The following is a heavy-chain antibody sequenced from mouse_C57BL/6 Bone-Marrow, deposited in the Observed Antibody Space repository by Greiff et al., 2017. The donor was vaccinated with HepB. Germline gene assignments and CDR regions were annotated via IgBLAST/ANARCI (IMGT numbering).Heavy chain of an antibody. CDR1: GFTFSSYT. Sequence: EVKLEESGGGLVKPGGSLKLSCAASGFTFSSYTMSWVRQTPEKRLEWVATISGGGGNTYYPDSVKGRFTISRDNAKNTLYLQMSSLRSEDTALYYCARQDGYNYWGQGTTLTVSS. CDR3: ARQDGYNY. D-gene: IGHD2-3*01. V-gene: IGHV5-9*01. J-gene: IGHJ2*01. CDR2: ISGGGGNT.